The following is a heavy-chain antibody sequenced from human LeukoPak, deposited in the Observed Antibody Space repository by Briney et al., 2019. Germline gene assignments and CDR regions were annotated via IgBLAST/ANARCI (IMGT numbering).Heavy chain of an antibody. V-gene: IGHV4-39*07. CDR2: IYYSGST. CDR1: GGSISSSSYY. Sequence: SETLSLTCTVSGGSISSSSYYWGWIRQPPGKGLEWIGSIYYSGSTYYNPSLKSRATISVDTSKNQFSLKLSSVTAADTAVYYCARARSGYYNENFDYWGQGTLVTVSS. D-gene: IGHD3-22*01. CDR3: ARARSGYYNENFDY. J-gene: IGHJ4*02.